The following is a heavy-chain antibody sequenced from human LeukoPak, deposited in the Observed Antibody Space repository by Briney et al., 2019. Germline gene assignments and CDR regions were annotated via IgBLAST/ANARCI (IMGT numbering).Heavy chain of an antibody. CDR3: ARGSGDCSGGSCYATYFQH. J-gene: IGHJ1*01. CDR1: GYTFTSYH. V-gene: IGHV1-46*01. D-gene: IGHD2-15*01. Sequence: ASVKVSCKASGYTFTSYHMHWVRQAPGQGLEWMGIINPSGGSTSYAQKFQGRVTMTRDTSTSTVYMELSSPRSEDTAVYYCARGSGDCSGGSCYATYFQHWGQGTLVTVSS. CDR2: INPSGGST.